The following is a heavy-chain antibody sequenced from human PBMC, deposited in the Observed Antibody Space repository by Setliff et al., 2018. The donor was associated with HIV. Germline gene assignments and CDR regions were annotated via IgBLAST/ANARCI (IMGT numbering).Heavy chain of an antibody. CDR2: ITGSGDST. CDR3: AKRRVCNTSCYIVDYMDV. D-gene: IGHD2-21*01. V-gene: IGHV3-23*01. Sequence: GGSLRLSCAASGFTLSSYEMNWVRQAPGKGLEWVSSITGSGDSTYYANSVRSRFTISRDNSKNTLYLQMNSLRAEDTAIYYCAKRRVCNTSCYIVDYMDVWGKGTTVTVSS. CDR1: GFTLSSYE. J-gene: IGHJ6*03.